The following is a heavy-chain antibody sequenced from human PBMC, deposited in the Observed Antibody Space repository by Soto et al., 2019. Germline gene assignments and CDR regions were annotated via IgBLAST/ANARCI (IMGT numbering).Heavy chain of an antibody. CDR2: ISSSSSTI. V-gene: IGHV3-48*02. Sequence: PGGSLRLSCAASGFTFSSYSMNWVRQAPGKGLEWVSYISSSSSTIYYADSVKGRFTISGDNAKNSLYLQMNSLSDEDTAVYYCAREGEVVAAPSYYFDYWGQGTLVTVSS. D-gene: IGHD2-15*01. J-gene: IGHJ4*02. CDR1: GFTFSSYS. CDR3: AREGEVVAAPSYYFDY.